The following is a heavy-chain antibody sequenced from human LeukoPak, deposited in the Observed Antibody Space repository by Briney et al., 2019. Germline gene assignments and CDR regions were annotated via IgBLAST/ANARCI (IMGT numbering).Heavy chain of an antibody. Sequence: SETLSLTCTVSGGSISSGSYYWSWIRQPAGEGLEWIGRIYTSGSTNYNPSLKSRVTISVDTSKNQFSLKLSSVTAADTAVYYCAREKYYYDSSGYASEWYFDLWGRGTLVTVSS. CDR3: AREKYYYDSSGYASEWYFDL. D-gene: IGHD3-22*01. V-gene: IGHV4-61*02. CDR1: GGSISSGSYY. J-gene: IGHJ2*01. CDR2: IYTSGST.